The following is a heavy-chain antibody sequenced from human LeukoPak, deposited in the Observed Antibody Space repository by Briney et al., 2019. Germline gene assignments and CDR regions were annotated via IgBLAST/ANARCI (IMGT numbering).Heavy chain of an antibody. D-gene: IGHD1-1*01. V-gene: IGHV3-23*01. CDR1: GFTFSSYA. Sequence: GGSLRLSCAASGFTFSSYAMSWVRQAPGKGLEWVSAISGSGGSTYYADSVKGRFTISRDNSKNTLYLQMNSLRAEDTAVYYCARFSVGQLEGSFDYWGQGTLVTVSS. J-gene: IGHJ4*02. CDR3: ARFSVGQLEGSFDY. CDR2: ISGSGGST.